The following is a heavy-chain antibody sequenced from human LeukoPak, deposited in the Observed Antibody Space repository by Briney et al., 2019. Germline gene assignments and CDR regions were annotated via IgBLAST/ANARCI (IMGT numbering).Heavy chain of an antibody. V-gene: IGHV3-9*01. CDR3: ARDPYSGNYGAYYYYYMDV. CDR2: ISWNSGSI. Sequence: GGSLRLSCAASGFTFDDYAMHWVRQAPGKGLEWVSGISWNSGSIGYADSVKGRFTISRDNAKNSLYLQMDSLRVEDTAEYYCARDPYSGNYGAYYYYYMDVWGKGTTVTVSS. J-gene: IGHJ6*03. D-gene: IGHD1-26*01. CDR1: GFTFDDYA.